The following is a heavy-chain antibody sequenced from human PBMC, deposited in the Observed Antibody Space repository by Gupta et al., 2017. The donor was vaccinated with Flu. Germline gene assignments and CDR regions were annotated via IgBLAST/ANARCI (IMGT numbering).Heavy chain of an antibody. CDR2: ISYDATKK. D-gene: IGHD3-22*01. Sequence: QVQLVESGGGVVEPGRSLRLSCAASGFTFRNHGFHWVRQAPGKGLEWVAFISYDATKKYYADSVNGRFTISRDNSKNTVFLQMNSLRAADTAVYYCATEMMVVVIGPQYNDYWGQGTLVTVSS. CDR1: GFTFRNHG. V-gene: IGHV3-30*03. J-gene: IGHJ4*02. CDR3: ATEMMVVVIGPQYNDY.